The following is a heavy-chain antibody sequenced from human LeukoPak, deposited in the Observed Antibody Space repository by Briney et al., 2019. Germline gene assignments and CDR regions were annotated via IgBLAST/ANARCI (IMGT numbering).Heavy chain of an antibody. CDR1: GFSFTDYP. D-gene: IGHD3-9*01. J-gene: IGHJ4*02. CDR3: ATDQRYAFDY. CDR2: IRTTAKGAKYA. V-gene: IGHV3-48*02. Sequence: GGSLSFSCAASGFSFTDYPMNWVRQAPGKGLEGISNIRTTAKGAKYAYYADTVKVRVTISREDGKNTLYLHMNSLRDDDTAVYYCATDQRYAFDYWGQGILVTVSS.